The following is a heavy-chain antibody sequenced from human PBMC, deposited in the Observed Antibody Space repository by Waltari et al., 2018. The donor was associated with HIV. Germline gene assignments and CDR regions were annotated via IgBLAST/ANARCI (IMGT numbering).Heavy chain of an antibody. CDR1: GFTFSSYA. Sequence: EVQLLESGGALAQPVGSLRLSWSASGFTFSSYAMRWVRQAPGKGLEWVSSIRGSGGGTYYADSVEGRFTISRDNSKNTLSLQMNSLRAEDTALYYCAKQGWSVDQGEGYWGQGTLVTVSS. CDR2: IRGSGGGT. V-gene: IGHV3-23*01. D-gene: IGHD3-3*01. J-gene: IGHJ4*02. CDR3: AKQGWSVDQGEGY.